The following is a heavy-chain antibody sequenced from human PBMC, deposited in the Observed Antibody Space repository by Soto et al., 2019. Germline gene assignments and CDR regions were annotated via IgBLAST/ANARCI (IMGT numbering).Heavy chain of an antibody. CDR1: GFTFSSYA. V-gene: IGHV3-30-3*01. D-gene: IGHD4-17*01. J-gene: IGHJ4*02. Sequence: GGSLRLSCAASGFTFSSYAMHWVRQAPGKGLEWVAVISYDGSNKYYADSVKGRFTISRDNSKNTLYLQMNSLRAEDTAVYYCARDYGDYAFDYWGQGTLVTVSS. CDR2: ISYDGSNK. CDR3: ARDYGDYAFDY.